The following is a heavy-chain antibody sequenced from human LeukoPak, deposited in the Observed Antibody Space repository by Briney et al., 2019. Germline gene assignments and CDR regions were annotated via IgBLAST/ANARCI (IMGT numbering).Heavy chain of an antibody. CDR1: GFSVRTNY. D-gene: IGHD5-12*01. V-gene: IGHV3-53*01. CDR3: AREENHIVTTSYYFDH. Sequence: GGSLRLSCAASGFSVRTNYMSWVRQAPGKGLEWVSVMHDDGSTYYADSVKGRFTFSGDISKNTVYLQMNSLRAEDTAVYYCAREENHIVTTSYYFDHWGQGTLVTVSS. J-gene: IGHJ4*02. CDR2: MHDDGST.